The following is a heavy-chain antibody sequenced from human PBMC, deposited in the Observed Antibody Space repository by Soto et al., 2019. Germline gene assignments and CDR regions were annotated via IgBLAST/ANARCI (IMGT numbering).Heavy chain of an antibody. CDR3: ARGGVGYRSSTSCYNWFDP. CDR1: GGTFSSYA. CDR2: IIPIFGTA. J-gene: IGHJ5*02. V-gene: IGHV1-69*01. Sequence: QVQLVQSGAEVKKPGSSVKVSCKASGGTFSSYAISWVRQAPGQGLEWMGGIIPIFGTANYAQKFQGRVTITADESTSTAYMELSSLRSEDTAVYYCARGGVGYRSSTSCYNWFDPWGQGTLVTVSS. D-gene: IGHD2-2*01.